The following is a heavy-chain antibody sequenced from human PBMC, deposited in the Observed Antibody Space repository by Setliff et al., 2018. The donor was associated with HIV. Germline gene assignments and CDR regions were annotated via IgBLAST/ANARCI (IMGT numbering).Heavy chain of an antibody. CDR2: INPSGGST. CDR3: ARNPRIAVAGTDYYYYMDV. CDR1: GYTFTSYY. D-gene: IGHD6-19*01. J-gene: IGHJ6*03. V-gene: IGHV1-46*01. Sequence: ASVKVSCKASGYTFTSYYMHWVRQAPGQGLEWMGIINPSGGSTSYAQKFQGRVTMARDTSTSTVYMELSSLRSEDTAVYYCARNPRIAVAGTDYYYYMDVWGKGTTVTVSS.